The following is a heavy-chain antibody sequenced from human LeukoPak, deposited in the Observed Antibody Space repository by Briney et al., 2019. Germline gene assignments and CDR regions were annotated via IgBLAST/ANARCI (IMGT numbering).Heavy chain of an antibody. Sequence: PSETLSLTCNVSGASISTYYWSWIRQPPGKGLEWIGYIYYSGSTHYNPSLESRVTIATDTSKNQFSLKLNSVTAADTAVYYCASGPYPAAGTDHQFDYWGQGTLVTVPS. CDR2: IYYSGST. CDR3: ASGPYPAAGTDHQFDY. V-gene: IGHV4-59*01. CDR1: GASISTYY. J-gene: IGHJ4*02. D-gene: IGHD6-13*01.